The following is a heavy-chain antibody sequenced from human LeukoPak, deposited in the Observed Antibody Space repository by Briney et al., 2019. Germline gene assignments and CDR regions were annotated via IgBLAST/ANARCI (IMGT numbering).Heavy chain of an antibody. Sequence: GGSLRLSCAASGFTFSSYSMNWVRQAPGKGLEWVSSISSISSYIYYADSVKGRFTISRDNAKNSLYLQMDSLRAEDTAVYYCARDPSGSYYPRVSGALDIWGQGTMVTVSS. CDR2: ISSISSYI. CDR3: ARDPSGSYYPRVSGALDI. V-gene: IGHV3-21*01. D-gene: IGHD1-26*01. CDR1: GFTFSSYS. J-gene: IGHJ3*02.